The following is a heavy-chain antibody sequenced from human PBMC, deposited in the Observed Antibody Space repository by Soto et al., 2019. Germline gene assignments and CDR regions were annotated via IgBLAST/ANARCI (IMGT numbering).Heavy chain of an antibody. CDR2: IIPIFGTA. CDR1: GGTFSSYA. Sequence: QVQLVQSGAEVKKPGSSVKVSCKASGGTFSSYAISWVRQAPGQGLEWMGGIIPIFGTANYAQKFQGRVTITADESTSTAYMELSSLRSEDTAVYYCARGLIPFDCSGYYDAFDIWGQGTMVTVSS. J-gene: IGHJ3*02. CDR3: ARGLIPFDCSGYYDAFDI. V-gene: IGHV1-69*01. D-gene: IGHD3-22*01.